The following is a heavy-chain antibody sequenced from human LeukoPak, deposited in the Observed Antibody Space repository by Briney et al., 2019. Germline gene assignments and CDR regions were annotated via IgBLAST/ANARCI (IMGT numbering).Heavy chain of an antibody. Sequence: GGSLRLSCAASGFTFSSYEMNWVRQALGKGVEGGSYISSSGSSIYYADSVKGRFTISRDNAKNALYLQVSSLRAEDTAVYYCARDLTAAAGDYGGQGTLVTVSS. V-gene: IGHV3-48*03. D-gene: IGHD6-13*01. J-gene: IGHJ4*02. CDR2: ISSSGSSI. CDR1: GFTFSSYE. CDR3: ARDLTAAAGDY.